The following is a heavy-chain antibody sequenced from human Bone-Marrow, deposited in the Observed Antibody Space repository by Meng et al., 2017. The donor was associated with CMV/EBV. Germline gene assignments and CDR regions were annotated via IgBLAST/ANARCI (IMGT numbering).Heavy chain of an antibody. V-gene: IGHV3-74*01. Sequence: GGSLRLSCAASGFTFSSYWMHWVRQAPGKGLVWVSRINSDGSSTSYADSVKGRFTISRDNAKNTLYLQMNSLRAEDTAVYYCARVGYCSSTSCSWGNWGQGTLVTVSS. CDR1: GFTFSSYW. CDR2: INSDGSST. J-gene: IGHJ4*02. D-gene: IGHD2-2*03. CDR3: ARVGYCSSTSCSWGN.